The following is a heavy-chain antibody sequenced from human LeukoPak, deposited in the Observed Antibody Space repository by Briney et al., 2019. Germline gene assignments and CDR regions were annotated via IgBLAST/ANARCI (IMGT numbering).Heavy chain of an antibody. Sequence: TTSGTLSLTCAVSGGSISSSNWWSWVRQPPGKGLEWIGEIYHSGSTNYNPSLKSRVTISVDKSKNQFSLKLSSVTAADTAVYYCASVYSSSWYYFDYWGQGTLVTVSS. CDR3: ASVYSSSWYYFDY. V-gene: IGHV4-4*02. CDR2: IYHSGST. D-gene: IGHD6-13*01. J-gene: IGHJ4*02. CDR1: GGSISSSNW.